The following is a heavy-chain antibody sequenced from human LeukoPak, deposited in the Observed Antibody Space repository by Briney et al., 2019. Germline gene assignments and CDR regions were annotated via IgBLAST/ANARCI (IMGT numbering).Heavy chain of an antibody. CDR1: GGTFSSYA. D-gene: IGHD3-10*01. Sequence: SVKVSCKASGGTFSSYAISWVRQAPGQGLEWMGGIIPIFGTANYAQKFQGRVTITADESTSTAYMELSSLRSEDTAVYYCASYYYGSGGYYTPFYGMDVWGKGTTVTVSS. V-gene: IGHV1-69*01. CDR2: IIPIFGTA. CDR3: ASYYYGSGGYYTPFYGMDV. J-gene: IGHJ6*04.